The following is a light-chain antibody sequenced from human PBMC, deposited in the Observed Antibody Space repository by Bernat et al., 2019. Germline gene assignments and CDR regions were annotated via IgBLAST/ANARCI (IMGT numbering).Light chain of an antibody. J-gene: IGKJ4*01. CDR2: AAS. CDR3: EQGNSFAPA. Sequence: DIQMTQSPFSVSASVGDSVTITCGVSRVITSWLAWYQQKPGKAPNPLIYAASSLQSGVQSRSRGSESGTDYTLTTSSLQPEDFATYYCEQGNSFAPAVGGGTKVEIK. CDR1: RVITSW. V-gene: IGKV1-12*01.